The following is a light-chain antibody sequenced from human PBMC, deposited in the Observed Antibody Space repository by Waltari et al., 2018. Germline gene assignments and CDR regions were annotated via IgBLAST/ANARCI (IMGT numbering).Light chain of an antibody. V-gene: IGKV2-30*01. Sequence: DVVMTQSPPSLPVTPGQPDAISCRSSQSLVYRDGDTYLNWFHQRPGQSPRRLIYKVSNRDSGVPDRFNGSGSGTDFTLKISRVEAEDVGVYYCMQGTHWPPYTFGQGTKLEIK. CDR1: QSLVYRDGDTY. CDR2: KVS. CDR3: MQGTHWPPYT. J-gene: IGKJ2*01.